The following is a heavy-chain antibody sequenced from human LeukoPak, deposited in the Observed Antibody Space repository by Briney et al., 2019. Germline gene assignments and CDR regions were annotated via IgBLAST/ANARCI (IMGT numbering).Heavy chain of an antibody. V-gene: IGHV3-49*04. J-gene: IGHJ4*02. Sequence: PGGSLRLSCTASGFTFGDYGMSWVRQAPGKGLEWAGFIRSKAYGGTTEYAASVKGRFTISRDDSKSIAYLQMNSLKTEDTAVYYCTRGDYYDTSGYYFLFDYWGQGTLVTVSS. CDR1: GFTFGDYG. D-gene: IGHD3-22*01. CDR3: TRGDYYDTSGYYFLFDY. CDR2: IRSKAYGGTT.